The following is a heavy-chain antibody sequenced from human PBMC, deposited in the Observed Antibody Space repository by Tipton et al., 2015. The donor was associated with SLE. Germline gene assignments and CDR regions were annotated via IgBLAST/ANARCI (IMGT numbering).Heavy chain of an antibody. CDR3: ARESSGVADY. V-gene: IGHV4-39*02. CDR2: IYHSGST. CDR1: AGSITSSSYY. Sequence: TLSLTCTVSAGSITSSSYYWAWIRQPPGKGLEWIGTIYHSGSTYYNPSLKSRVTISVDTSKNQFSLKLRSVTAADTAVYYCARESSGVADYWGQGTLVTVSS. D-gene: IGHD3-3*01. J-gene: IGHJ4*02.